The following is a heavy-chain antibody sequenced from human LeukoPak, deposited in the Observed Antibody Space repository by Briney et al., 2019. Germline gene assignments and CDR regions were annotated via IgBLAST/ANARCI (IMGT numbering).Heavy chain of an antibody. CDR3: ATRGTYYYDNSGYWGFDY. J-gene: IGHJ4*02. Sequence: GSLRLSCAASGFTFSSYVMSWVRQAPGKGLEWVSAISGSGGGTYYADSVKGRFTISRDNSKNTLYLQMNSLRAEDTAVYYCATRGTYYYDNSGYWGFDYWGQGTLVTVSS. V-gene: IGHV3-23*01. CDR2: ISGSGGGT. D-gene: IGHD3-22*01. CDR1: GFTFSSYV.